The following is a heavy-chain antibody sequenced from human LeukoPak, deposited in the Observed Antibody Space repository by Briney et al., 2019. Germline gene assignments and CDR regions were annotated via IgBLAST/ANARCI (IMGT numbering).Heavy chain of an antibody. V-gene: IGHV1-69*01. D-gene: IGHD2-2*02. Sequence: SVKVSCKASGGTFSSYAISWVRQAPGQGLEWMGGIIPIFGTANYAQKFQGRVTITADESTSTAYMELSSLRSEDTAVYYCAREGSFVVVPAAINWFDPWGQGTLVTVSS. CDR3: AREGSFVVVPAAINWFDP. CDR1: GGTFSSYA. CDR2: IIPIFGTA. J-gene: IGHJ5*02.